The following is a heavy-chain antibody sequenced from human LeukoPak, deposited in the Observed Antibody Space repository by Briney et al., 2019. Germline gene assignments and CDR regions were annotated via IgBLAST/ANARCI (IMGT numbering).Heavy chain of an antibody. Sequence: EALSLTCAVYGGFSSGYYWSWIRQPPGKGLEWVSAISGSGGSTYYADSVKGRFTISRDNSKNTLYLQMNSLRAEDTAVYYCAKDLRQLLWFGETIIPPDYWGQGTLVTVSS. D-gene: IGHD3-10*01. CDR2: ISGSGGST. CDR1: GGFSSGYY. CDR3: AKDLRQLLWFGETIIPPDY. V-gene: IGHV3-23*01. J-gene: IGHJ4*02.